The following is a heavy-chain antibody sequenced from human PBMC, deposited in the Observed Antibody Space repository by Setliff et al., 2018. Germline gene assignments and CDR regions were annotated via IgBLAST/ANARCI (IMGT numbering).Heavy chain of an antibody. J-gene: IGHJ5*02. Sequence: SVKVSCKASGGTFSSYDISWVRQAPGQGLEWMGRISPIFGTANYAQKFQGRVTITADKSTSTAYMELSRLRSEDTAVYYCARLYYNFWSGYFWEHAQFDPWGQGTLVTVSS. CDR2: ISPIFGTA. CDR3: ARLYYNFWSGYFWEHAQFDP. V-gene: IGHV1-69*06. CDR1: GGTFSSYD. D-gene: IGHD3-3*01.